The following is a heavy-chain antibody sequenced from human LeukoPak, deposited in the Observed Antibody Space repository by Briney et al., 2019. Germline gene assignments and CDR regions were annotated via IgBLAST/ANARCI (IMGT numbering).Heavy chain of an antibody. CDR1: GYTFTSYG. J-gene: IGHJ6*03. CDR2: ISAYNGNT. D-gene: IGHD6-13*01. CDR3: AREGSSSWCGYYYYYMDV. V-gene: IGHV1-18*01. Sequence: ASVKVSCKASGYTFTSYGISWVRQAPGQGLEWMGWISAYNGNTNYAQKLQGRVTMTTDTSTSTAYMELRSLRSDDTAVYYCAREGSSSWCGYYYYYMDVWGKGTTVTISS.